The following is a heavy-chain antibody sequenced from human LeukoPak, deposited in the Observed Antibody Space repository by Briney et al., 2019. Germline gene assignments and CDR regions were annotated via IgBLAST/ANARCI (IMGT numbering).Heavy chain of an antibody. CDR3: TKLSDCGADCYDRPHWFDP. D-gene: IGHD2-21*02. J-gene: IGHJ5*02. Sequence: SETLSLTCTVSVGSMTVYYRAWIRQPPGKRLEWSGYVHSSGGTKYSPSLKSRVTVSIDMSKTQFSLNLRSVTAADSAAYYCTKLSDCGADCYDRPHWFDPWGQGSLVTVSS. V-gene: IGHV4-59*08. CDR1: VGSMTVYY. CDR2: VHSSGGT.